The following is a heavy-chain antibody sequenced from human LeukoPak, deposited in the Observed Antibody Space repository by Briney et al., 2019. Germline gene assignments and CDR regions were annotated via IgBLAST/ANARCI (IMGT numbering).Heavy chain of an antibody. CDR2: IYYSGST. V-gene: IGHV4-59*08. CDR3: ARHMDYYYYGMDV. Sequence: SETLSLTCTVSGGSISSYYWSWIRQPPGKGLEWTGYIYYSGSTNYNPSLKSRVTISVDTSKNQFSLKLSSVTAADTAVYYCARHMDYYYYGMDVWGQGTTVTVSS. D-gene: IGHD3-10*01. CDR1: GGSISSYY. J-gene: IGHJ6*02.